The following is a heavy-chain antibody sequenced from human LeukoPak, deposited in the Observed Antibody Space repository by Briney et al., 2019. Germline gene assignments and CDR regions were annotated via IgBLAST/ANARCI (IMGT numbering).Heavy chain of an antibody. CDR2: IYTSGST. CDR1: GRSISSYY. CDR3: ASSSSWTPYYSYGMDV. V-gene: IGHV4-4*07. D-gene: IGHD6-13*01. J-gene: IGHJ6*02. Sequence: PAETLSLTCTVSGRSISSYYWSWIRQPAGKGLEWIGRIYTSGSTNYNPPLKSPVTMSVDTSKNQFSLKLSSVTAADTAVYYCASSSSWTPYYSYGMDVWGQGTPVTVSS.